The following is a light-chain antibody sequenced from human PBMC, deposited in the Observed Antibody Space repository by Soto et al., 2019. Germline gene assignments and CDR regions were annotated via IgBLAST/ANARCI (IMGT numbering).Light chain of an antibody. CDR2: GAS. Sequence: ENGLIQSPGTLSLTPGERATLSCRASQSVSSSYLAWYQQKPGQAPRLLIYGASSRATGIPDRFSGSGSGTDFTLTISRLEPEDFAVYYCQQYGSSPRTFAQGTKVDI. J-gene: IGKJ1*01. V-gene: IGKV3-20*01. CDR3: QQYGSSPRT. CDR1: QSVSSSY.